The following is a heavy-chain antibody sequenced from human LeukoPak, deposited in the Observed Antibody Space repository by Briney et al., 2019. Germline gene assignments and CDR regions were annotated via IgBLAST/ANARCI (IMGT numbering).Heavy chain of an antibody. J-gene: IGHJ4*02. D-gene: IGHD3-16*01. CDR2: IYYSGSI. CDR3: ARHGGTHKSDYFDY. V-gene: IGHV4-59*08. Sequence: PSETLSLTCSVSGGSLTTYYWSWIRLPPGKALEWIGYIYYSGSINYNPSLKSRLTISVDTSKNQFSLKLTSLTAADTAVYYCARHGGTHKSDYFDYWGQGTLVTVSS. CDR1: GGSLTTYY.